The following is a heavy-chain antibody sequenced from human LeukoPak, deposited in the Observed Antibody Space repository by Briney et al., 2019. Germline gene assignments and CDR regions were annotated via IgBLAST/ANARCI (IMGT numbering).Heavy chain of an antibody. CDR2: ISSSSSTI. Sequence: PGGSLRLPCAASGFTFSSYSMNWVRQAPGKGLEWVSYISSSSSTIYYADSVKGRFTISRDNAKNSLYLQMNSLRAEDAAVYYCARDGAVAGTRMFPTDYWGQGTLVTVSS. D-gene: IGHD6-19*01. CDR3: ARDGAVAGTRMFPTDY. CDR1: GFTFSSYS. J-gene: IGHJ4*02. V-gene: IGHV3-48*01.